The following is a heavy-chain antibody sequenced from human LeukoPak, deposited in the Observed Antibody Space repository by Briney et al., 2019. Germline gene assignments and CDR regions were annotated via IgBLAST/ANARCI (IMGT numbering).Heavy chain of an antibody. CDR3: ARFGFLEPRTVDFSDY. V-gene: IGHV1-2*02. J-gene: IGHJ4*02. CDR2: INPNSGGT. CDR1: GYTFTGYY. D-gene: IGHD1-14*01. Sequence: ASVKVSCKASGYTFTGYYMHWVRQAPGQGLEWMGWINPNSGGTNYAQKFQGRVTMTRDTSISTAYMELSRLRSDDTAVYYCARFGFLEPRTVDFSDYWGQGTLVTVSS.